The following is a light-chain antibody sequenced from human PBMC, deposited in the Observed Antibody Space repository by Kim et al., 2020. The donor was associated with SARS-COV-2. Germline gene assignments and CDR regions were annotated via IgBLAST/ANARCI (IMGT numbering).Light chain of an antibody. CDR2: EDN. CDR1: ALPKKY. V-gene: IGLV3-10*01. Sequence: SYELTQPPSVSVSPGQTARITCSGDALPKKYAYWYQQKSGQAPVMVIYEDNKRPSGIPERVSGSSSGTMATLTISGAQVEDEADYYCYSTDSSGNHRVFGGGTKVTVL. CDR3: YSTDSSGNHRV. J-gene: IGLJ3*02.